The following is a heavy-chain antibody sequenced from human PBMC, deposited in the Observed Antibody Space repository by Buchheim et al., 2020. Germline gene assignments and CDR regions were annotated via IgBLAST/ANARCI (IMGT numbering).Heavy chain of an antibody. D-gene: IGHD2-15*01. V-gene: IGHV1-69*01. CDR2: IIPIFGTT. Sequence: QVQLVQSGAEVKKPGSSVKVSCKASGYTFSSYAISWVRQAPGQGLEWMGGIIPIFGTTNYAQKFQGRVTITADESTSTAYMELSSLSSEDTAVYYCARDGVGGSWHHTVYYYYGMDVWGQGTT. CDR1: GYTFSSYA. J-gene: IGHJ6*02. CDR3: ARDGVGGSWHHTVYYYYGMDV.